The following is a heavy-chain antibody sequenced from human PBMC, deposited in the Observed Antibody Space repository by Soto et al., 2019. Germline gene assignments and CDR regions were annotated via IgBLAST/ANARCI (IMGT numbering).Heavy chain of an antibody. CDR1: GFTVSSNY. CDR2: IYRGGTT. CDR3: GRVFWGGYPDPDGYYGMDV. J-gene: IGHJ6*02. V-gene: IGHV3-53*01. Sequence: PGGSLRLSCAASGFTVSSNYMSWVRQAPGKGLEWVSVIYRGGTTSYANSVKGRFTIPRENPKNTLYLKMNSLRAEDTAVYYCGRVFWGGYPDPDGYYGMDVWGQGTTVTVPS. D-gene: IGHD3-3*01.